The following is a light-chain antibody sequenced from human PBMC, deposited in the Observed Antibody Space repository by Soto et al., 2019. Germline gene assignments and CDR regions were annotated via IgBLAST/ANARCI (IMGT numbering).Light chain of an antibody. V-gene: IGLV1-40*01. J-gene: IGLJ7*01. CDR2: GNN. CDR3: QSYDNTLGGAV. Sequence: QSVLTQPPSVSGAPGQRVTISCSGSSSNIGAGFGVHWYQQFPGTAPKLLIYGNNNRPPGVPDRFSGSKSGTSASLAITGLQAEDEADYHCQSYDNTLGGAVFGGGTQLTVL. CDR1: SSNIGAGFG.